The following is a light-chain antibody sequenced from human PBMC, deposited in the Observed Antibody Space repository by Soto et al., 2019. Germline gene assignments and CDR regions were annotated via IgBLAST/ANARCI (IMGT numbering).Light chain of an antibody. J-gene: IGKJ3*01. CDR1: QSVRSN. V-gene: IGKV3-15*01. CDR2: GAS. CDR3: QQLFMYPPT. Sequence: EIVMTQSPVTLSVSPGERVTLSCRASQSVRSNLAWYQQKPGQAPRLLIYGASTRATGIPDRFSGSGSGTEFTLTISSLQSEDFAVYYCQQLFMYPPTFGPGTKVDIK.